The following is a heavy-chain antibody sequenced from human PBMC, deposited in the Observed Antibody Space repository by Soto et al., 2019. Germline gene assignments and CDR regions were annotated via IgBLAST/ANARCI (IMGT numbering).Heavy chain of an antibody. CDR3: ARRPGGGGY. CDR1: GFTVSNNY. D-gene: IGHD3-10*01. J-gene: IGHJ4*02. CDR2: IYSGGYT. Sequence: EVQLVESGGGLIQPGGSLRLSCAVSGFTVSNNYMSWVRQAPGKGLEGVSVIYSGGYTAYGDSVKGRFTISRDNSKNTLLLQKKTPGAGAAAVFYGARRPGGGGYWGQGTLVTVSS. V-gene: IGHV3-53*01.